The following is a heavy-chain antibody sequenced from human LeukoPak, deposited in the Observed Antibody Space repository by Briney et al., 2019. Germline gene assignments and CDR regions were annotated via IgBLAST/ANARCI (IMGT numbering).Heavy chain of an antibody. CDR1: GFYFNTYT. CDR2: ISSDSSYI. J-gene: IGHJ4*02. V-gene: IGHV3-21*01. D-gene: IGHD4-17*01. Sequence: GGSLRLSCAASGFYFNTYTMNWVRQAPGKGLEWVSSISSDSSYIYYADAVHGRFTVSRDNAKYSLYLQMNSLRAEDTAVYYCVRGSYGAYDYWGQGSLVTVSS. CDR3: VRGSYGAYDY.